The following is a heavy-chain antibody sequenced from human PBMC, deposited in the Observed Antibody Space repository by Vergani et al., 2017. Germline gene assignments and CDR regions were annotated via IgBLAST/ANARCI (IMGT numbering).Heavy chain of an antibody. CDR1: GGSVSSARYY. V-gene: IGHV4-61*10. Sequence: QVQLQESGPGLVKPSETLSLTCTVSGGSVSSARYYWSWIRQPAGKGLEWIGYIYYNGRTNYNPSLKSRGTTSVDTAKNQFSLKMRSVTPADTAVYYCACYTSAFDIWGQGTMVTVSS. CDR3: ACYTSAFDI. CDR2: IYYNGRT. J-gene: IGHJ3*02. D-gene: IGHD2-2*02.